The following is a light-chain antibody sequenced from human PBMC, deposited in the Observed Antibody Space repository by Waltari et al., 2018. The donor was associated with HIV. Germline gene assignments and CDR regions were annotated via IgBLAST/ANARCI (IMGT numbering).Light chain of an antibody. V-gene: IGLV2-8*01. CDR3: SAYAGSSNVL. J-gene: IGLJ2*01. Sequence: QSALTHPPSAPGSPGQSVTIPSTGPTIAVGGYNYSPWYQQHPGKAPKLMIYEVSKRPSGVPDRFSGSKSGNTASLTVSGLQVEDEADYYCSAYAGSSNVLFGGGTKLTVL. CDR1: TIAVGGYNY. CDR2: EVS.